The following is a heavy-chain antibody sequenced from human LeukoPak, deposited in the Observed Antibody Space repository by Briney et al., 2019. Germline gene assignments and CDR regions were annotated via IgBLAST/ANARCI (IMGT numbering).Heavy chain of an antibody. D-gene: IGHD3-22*01. Sequence: GGSLRLSCAASGFTFSNHWMHWVRQAPGKGLVWVSVISKDGSTSIYADSVRGRLTISRDNAKNTLYLQMNSLRVEDTSVYYCARDYYMGIVDQWGQGTLVTVSS. J-gene: IGHJ5*02. V-gene: IGHV3-74*01. CDR2: ISKDGSTS. CDR3: ARDYYMGIVDQ. CDR1: GFTFSNHW.